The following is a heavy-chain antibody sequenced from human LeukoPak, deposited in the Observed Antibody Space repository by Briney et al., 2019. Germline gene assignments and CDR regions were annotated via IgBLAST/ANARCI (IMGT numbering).Heavy chain of an antibody. CDR1: GFTFSSSG. CDR2: IRFDGSNK. CDR3: ARGRGMTRPWNFDY. J-gene: IGHJ4*02. V-gene: IGHV3-30*02. Sequence: GGSLRLSCAASGFTFSSSGMHWVRQTPLKGLEWVAYIRFDGSNKDYADFVKGRFSISRDNAKNSLYLQMNSLRAEDTAVYYCARGRGMTRPWNFDYWGQGTLVTVSS. D-gene: IGHD3-16*01.